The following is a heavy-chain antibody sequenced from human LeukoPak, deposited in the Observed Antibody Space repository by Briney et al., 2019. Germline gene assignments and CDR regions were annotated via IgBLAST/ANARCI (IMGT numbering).Heavy chain of an antibody. D-gene: IGHD5-24*01. V-gene: IGHV4-34*01. CDR2: INHSGST. CDR1: GGSFSGYY. Sequence: SETLSLTCAVYGGSFSGYYWSWIRQPPGKGLEWIGEINHSGSTNYNPSLKSRVTISVDTSKNQFSLKLSSVTAADTAVYYCASGGGYNYYWGQGTLVTVSS. CDR3: ASGGGYNYY. J-gene: IGHJ4*02.